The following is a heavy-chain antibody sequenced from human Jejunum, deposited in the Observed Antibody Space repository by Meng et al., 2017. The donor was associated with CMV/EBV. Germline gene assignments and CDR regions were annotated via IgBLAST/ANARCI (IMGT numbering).Heavy chain of an antibody. J-gene: IGHJ4*02. CDR3: ARDLILRGIVMGLDS. CDR2: ISNSGHNI. Sequence: FTVSSHVVNWGRQATGKGLEWVAYISNSGHNIYYADSVKGRFTISRDNLKNSLYLQMNSLRAEDTAVYFCARDLILRGIVMGLDSWGQGTLVTVSS. V-gene: IGHV3-48*03. CDR1: FTVSSHV. D-gene: IGHD2-21*01.